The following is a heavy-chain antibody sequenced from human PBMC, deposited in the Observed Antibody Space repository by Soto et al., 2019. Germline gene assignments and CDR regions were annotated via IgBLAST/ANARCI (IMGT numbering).Heavy chain of an antibody. CDR3: ARAGSYDILTGHFDY. V-gene: IGHV3-11*01. CDR2: INSSGSTI. D-gene: IGHD3-9*01. CDR1: GFTFSDYY. J-gene: IGHJ4*02. Sequence: GGSLRLSCAASGFTFSDYYMSWIRQAPGKGLEWVSYINSSGSTIYYADSVKGRFTISRDNAKNSLYLQMNSLRAEDTALYYCARAGSYDILTGHFDYWGQGALVTVSS.